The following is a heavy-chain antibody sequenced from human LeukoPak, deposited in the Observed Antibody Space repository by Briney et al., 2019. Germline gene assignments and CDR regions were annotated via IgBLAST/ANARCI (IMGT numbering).Heavy chain of an antibody. V-gene: IGHV4-38-2*02. J-gene: IGHJ3*02. CDR1: SYSISSANY. Sequence: PSETLSLTCTVSSYSISSANYWGWIRQPPGKGLEWIGSMYHSGSTYYNPSLKSRVTISLDTSKNQFSLRLSSVTAADTAVYYCVRDRRRDAFDIWGQGTMVTVSS. CDR3: VRDRRRDAFDI. CDR2: MYHSGST.